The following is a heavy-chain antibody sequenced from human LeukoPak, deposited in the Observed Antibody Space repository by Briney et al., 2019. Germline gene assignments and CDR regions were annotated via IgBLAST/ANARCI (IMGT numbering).Heavy chain of an antibody. J-gene: IGHJ4*02. D-gene: IGHD6-13*01. Sequence: GGSLRLSCTVSGFTVSGNSMSWVRQAPGKGLEWVSFIYSGGNTHYSDSVKGRFTISRDNSKNTLYLQMNSLRAEDTALYYCAKLSSSWYYFDYWGQGTLVTVSS. CDR2: IYSGGNT. CDR1: GFTVSGNS. CDR3: AKLSSSWYYFDY. V-gene: IGHV3-53*05.